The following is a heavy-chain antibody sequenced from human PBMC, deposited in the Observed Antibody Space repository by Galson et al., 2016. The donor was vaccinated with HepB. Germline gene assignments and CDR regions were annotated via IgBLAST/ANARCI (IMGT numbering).Heavy chain of an antibody. CDR1: GGSFSGYY. CDR3: ARGLGFCSGGTCYPSFGVDF. D-gene: IGHD2-15*01. CDR2: FSDAGSS. V-gene: IGHV4-34*01. J-gene: IGHJ4*02. Sequence: SETLSLTCGVYGGSFSGYYWSWIRQPPGKGLEWIGEFSDAGSSNYNPSLKSRVTILIDTSKNQFSLKLYSLTAADTAVYYCARGLGFCSGGTCYPSFGVDFWGQGTLVTVS.